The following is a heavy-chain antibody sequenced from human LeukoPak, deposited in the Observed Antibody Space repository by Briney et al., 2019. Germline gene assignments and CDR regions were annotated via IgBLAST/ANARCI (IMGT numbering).Heavy chain of an antibody. D-gene: IGHD3-3*01. CDR2: IYYSGST. CDR1: GGSISSSNYC. Sequence: SETLSLTCTVSGGSISSSNYCWGWIRQPPGKGLEWIGSIYYSGSTYYNPSLKSRVAMSVDTSKNQFSLKLSSVTAADTAVYYCARQGLFLESLLFDYWGQGTLATVSS. V-gene: IGHV4-39*01. J-gene: IGHJ4*02. CDR3: ARQGLFLESLLFDY.